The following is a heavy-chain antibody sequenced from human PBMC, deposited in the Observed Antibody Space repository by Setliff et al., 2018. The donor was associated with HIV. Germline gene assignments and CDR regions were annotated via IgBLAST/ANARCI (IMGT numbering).Heavy chain of an antibody. CDR1: GDTFSRYA. Sequence: SVKVSCKASGDTFSRYAISWVRQAPGQGLEWMGGIIPILGEAKYAQKFQDRVTITADKSTDTAYMELSSLRSEDTAVYYCAKSGYCGSATCRNFYYYMDVWGKGTTVTVSS. D-gene: IGHD2-2*01. J-gene: IGHJ6*03. CDR2: IIPILGEA. V-gene: IGHV1-69*10. CDR3: AKSGYCGSATCRNFYYYMDV.